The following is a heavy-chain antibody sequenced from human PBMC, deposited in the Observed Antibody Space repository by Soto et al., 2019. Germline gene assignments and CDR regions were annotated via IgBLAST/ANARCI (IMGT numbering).Heavy chain of an antibody. D-gene: IGHD5-18*01. Sequence: PGGSLRLSCAASGFTFSSYAMSWVRQAPGKGLEWVSAISGSGGSTYYADSVKGRFTISRDNSKNTLYLQMNSLRAEDTAVYYCACVPGDTAMVPHYYYYGMDVWGQGTTVTVSS. J-gene: IGHJ6*02. CDR3: ACVPGDTAMVPHYYYYGMDV. CDR1: GFTFSSYA. V-gene: IGHV3-23*01. CDR2: ISGSGGST.